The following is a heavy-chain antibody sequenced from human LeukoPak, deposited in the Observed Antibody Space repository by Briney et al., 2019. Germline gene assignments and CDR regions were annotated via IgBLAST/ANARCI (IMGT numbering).Heavy chain of an antibody. CDR3: ATFADVRGVDHNWFDP. CDR1: GFTFSSYA. J-gene: IGHJ5*02. D-gene: IGHD3-10*01. V-gene: IGHV3-30*04. CDR2: ISYDGSNK. Sequence: GGSLRLSCAASGFTFSSYAMRWVRQAPGKGLEWVAVISYDGSNKYYADSVKGRFTISRDNSKNTLYLQMNSLRAEDTAVYYCATFADVRGVDHNWFDPWGQGTLVTVSS.